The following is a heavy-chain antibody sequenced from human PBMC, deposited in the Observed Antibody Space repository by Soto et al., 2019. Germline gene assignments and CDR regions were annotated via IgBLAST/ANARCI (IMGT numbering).Heavy chain of an antibody. CDR2: ISYDGSYQ. Sequence: QVQLVESGGGVVQPGTSLRLSCDASGFAFNKFGMHWVRQAPGKGLEWVAFISYDGSYQYYADSVQGRLTITRDNSMNTLNMQLNSLRREDTAVYYCAKGGEVGGVLGDHWGQGTLGTVSS. V-gene: IGHV3-30*18. J-gene: IGHJ4*02. D-gene: IGHD1-26*01. CDR3: AKGGEVGGVLGDH. CDR1: GFAFNKFG.